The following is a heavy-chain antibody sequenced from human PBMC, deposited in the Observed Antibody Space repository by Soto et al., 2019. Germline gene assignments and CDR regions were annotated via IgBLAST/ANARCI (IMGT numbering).Heavy chain of an antibody. D-gene: IGHD2-15*01. CDR3: ARDPDIVVVVAAIDFRYYYMDV. Sequence: GGSLRLSCAASGFTFSSYSMNWVRQAPGKGLEWVSYISSSSSTIYYADSVKGRLTISRDNAKNSLYLQMNSLRAEDTAVYYCARDPDIVVVVAAIDFRYYYMDVWGKGTTVTVSS. CDR1: GFTFSSYS. J-gene: IGHJ6*03. V-gene: IGHV3-48*01. CDR2: ISSSSSTI.